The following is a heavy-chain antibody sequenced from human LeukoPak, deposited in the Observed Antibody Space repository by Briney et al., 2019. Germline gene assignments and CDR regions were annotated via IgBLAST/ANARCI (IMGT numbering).Heavy chain of an antibody. Sequence: SETLSLTCTVSGGSISSGDYYWNWIRQPPGKGLEWIGYIYYSGSTYYNPSLKSRVTISVDTSKNQFSLELSSVTAADTAVYYCARGKRVFFDSRPFDYWGQGTLVTVSS. J-gene: IGHJ4*02. V-gene: IGHV4-30-4*08. CDR1: GGSISSGDYY. D-gene: IGHD3-22*01. CDR3: ARGKRVFFDSRPFDY. CDR2: IYYSGST.